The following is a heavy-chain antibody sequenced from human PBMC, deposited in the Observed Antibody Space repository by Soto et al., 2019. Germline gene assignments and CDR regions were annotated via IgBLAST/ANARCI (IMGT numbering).Heavy chain of an antibody. V-gene: IGHV4-31*03. CDR1: GGSISSGGYY. D-gene: IGHD5-18*01. CDR2: IYYSGST. CDR3: ARLPGNSYGPTPLDY. J-gene: IGHJ4*02. Sequence: SETLSLTCTVSGGSISSGGYYWSWIRQHPGKGLEWIGYIYYSGSTYYNPSLKSRVTISVDTSKNQFSLKLSSVTAADTAVYYCARLPGNSYGPTPLDYWGQGTLVTVSS.